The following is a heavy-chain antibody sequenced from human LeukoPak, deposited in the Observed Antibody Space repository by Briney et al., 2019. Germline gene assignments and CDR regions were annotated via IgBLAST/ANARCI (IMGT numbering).Heavy chain of an antibody. Sequence: GASVKVSCKASGYTFTGYYMHWVRQAPGQGLEWMGWINPNSGGTNYAQKFQGRVTMTRDTSISTAYMEPSRLRSDDTAVYYCARDRGYYDSSGYYDYWGQGTLVTVSS. CDR3: ARDRGYYDSSGYYDY. V-gene: IGHV1-2*02. CDR2: INPNSGGT. CDR1: GYTFTGYY. J-gene: IGHJ4*02. D-gene: IGHD3-22*01.